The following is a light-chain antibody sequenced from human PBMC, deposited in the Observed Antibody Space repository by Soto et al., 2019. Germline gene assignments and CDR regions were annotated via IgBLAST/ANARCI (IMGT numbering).Light chain of an antibody. Sequence: EVVMTQSPATLSVSPGERVTLSCRASASVHRNFAWYQQKPGQGPSLPIYYASTRATGVPDRFTGSGSGTEFTLTISSLQSEDFGVYHCQHYSNCPPTFGPGTKVEIK. J-gene: IGKJ3*01. CDR3: QHYSNCPPT. V-gene: IGKV3-15*01. CDR2: YAS. CDR1: ASVHRN.